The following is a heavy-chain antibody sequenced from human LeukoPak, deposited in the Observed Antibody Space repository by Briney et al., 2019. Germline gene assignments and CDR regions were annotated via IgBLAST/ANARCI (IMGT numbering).Heavy chain of an antibody. CDR3: AKGGAEAGTLYLEY. Sequence: GGSLRLSCSASGFAFSTYGMSWVRQAPGKGLEWVSGVSGSGGSTYYAASVKGRFTISRDNAKNTLYLQMNSLRAEDTAVYYCAKGGAEAGTLYLEYWGQGTLVTVSS. J-gene: IGHJ4*02. V-gene: IGHV3-23*01. CDR1: GFAFSTYG. CDR2: VSGSGGST. D-gene: IGHD6-13*01.